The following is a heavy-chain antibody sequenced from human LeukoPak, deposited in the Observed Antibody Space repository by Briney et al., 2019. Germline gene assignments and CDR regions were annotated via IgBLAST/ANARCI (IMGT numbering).Heavy chain of an antibody. J-gene: IGHJ4*02. CDR1: GFTFSSYA. CDR2: ISYDGSNK. Sequence: GGSLRLSCAASGFTFSSYAMHWVRQAPGKGLEWVAVISYDGSNKYYADSVKGRFTISRDNSKNTLYLQMNSLRAEDTAVYYCARGFTMFLYYFDYWGQGTLVTVSS. V-gene: IGHV3-30*04. D-gene: IGHD3-10*02. CDR3: ARGFTMFLYYFDY.